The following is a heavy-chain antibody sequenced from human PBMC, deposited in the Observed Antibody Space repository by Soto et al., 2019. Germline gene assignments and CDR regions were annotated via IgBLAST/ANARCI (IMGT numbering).Heavy chain of an antibody. CDR2: INPGGNST. V-gene: IGHV1-46*03. CDR3: ACVYGTGTKYYMDV. Sequence: GASVKVSCKASGYTFTSGYTFTNYYMHWVRQAPGQGLEWMGIINPGGNSTTYAQKFQGRVTVTRDTSPSTVYMELSSLRSEDTAVYYCACVYGTGTKYYMDVWGKGTTVTVSS. CDR1: GYTFTNYY. J-gene: IGHJ6*03. D-gene: IGHD3-10*01.